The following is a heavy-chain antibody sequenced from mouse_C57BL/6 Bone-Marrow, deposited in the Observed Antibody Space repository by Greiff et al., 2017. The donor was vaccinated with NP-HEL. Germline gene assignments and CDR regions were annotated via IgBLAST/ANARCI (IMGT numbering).Heavy chain of an antibody. CDR1: GFTFSSYA. CDR2: ISDGGSYT. Sequence: VQLKESGGGLVKPGGSLKLSCAASGFTFSSYAMSWVRQTPEKRLEWVATISDGGSYTYYPDNVKGRFTISRDNAKNNLYLQMSHLKSEDTAMYYCARDHLAWFAYWGQGTLVTVSA. V-gene: IGHV5-4*01. J-gene: IGHJ3*01. CDR3: ARDHLAWFAY.